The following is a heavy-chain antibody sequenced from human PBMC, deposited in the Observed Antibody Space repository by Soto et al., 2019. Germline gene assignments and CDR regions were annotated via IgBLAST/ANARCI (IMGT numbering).Heavy chain of an antibody. D-gene: IGHD1-1*01. CDR3: ANLGTPHSPYYFDY. CDR1: GFTFSSYG. J-gene: IGHJ4*02. V-gene: IGHV3-30*18. CDR2: ISYDGSNK. Sequence: QPGGSLRLSCAASGFTFSSYGMHWVRQAPGKGLEWVAVISYDGSNKYYADSVKGRFTISRDNSKNTLYLQMNSLRAEDTAVYYCANLGTPHSPYYFDYWGQGTLVTVSS.